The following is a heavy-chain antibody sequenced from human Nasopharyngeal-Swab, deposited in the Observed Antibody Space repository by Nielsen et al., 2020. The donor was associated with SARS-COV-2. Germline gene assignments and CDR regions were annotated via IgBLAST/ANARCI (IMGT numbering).Heavy chain of an antibody. J-gene: IGHJ4*02. CDR3: TIFPFAYCGGDCYADY. CDR2: VRSKTFGGTT. CDR1: GFTFSNAW. V-gene: IGHV3-15*01. Sequence: GESLKISRAASGFTFSNAWMNWVRQAPGKGLEWVGRVRSKTFGGTTDYAAAVKGRFTISRDDSKNTLYLQMNSLKTEDTAVYYCTIFPFAYCGGDCYADYWGQGTLVTVSS. D-gene: IGHD2-21*02.